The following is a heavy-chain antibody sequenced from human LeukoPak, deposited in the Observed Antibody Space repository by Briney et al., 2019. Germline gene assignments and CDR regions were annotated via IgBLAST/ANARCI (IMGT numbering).Heavy chain of an antibody. J-gene: IGHJ4*02. D-gene: IGHD3-10*01. CDR3: ARASWVSDPDAVR. Sequence: GGSLRPSCAASGISFRNYAMSWVRQAPARGPEWVSSLRGNDETFYADSVKGRFTLSRDDSRNTVYLQLNNLRVEDTAIYYCARASWVSDPDAVRWGQGTQVTVSS. V-gene: IGHV3-23*01. CDR2: LRGNDET. CDR1: GISFRNYA.